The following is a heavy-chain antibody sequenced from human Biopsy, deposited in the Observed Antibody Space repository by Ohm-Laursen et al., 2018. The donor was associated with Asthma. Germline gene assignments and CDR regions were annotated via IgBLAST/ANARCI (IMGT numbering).Heavy chain of an antibody. CDR1: GFTFSSYA. V-gene: IGHV3-23*03. Sequence: SLRLSCTASGFTFSSYAMSWVRQAPGKGLGWVSVIYSGGTSHTADSVRGRFTISRDFSKNTLHLQMHSLRVEDTAVYYCARGDSSGWSHYYFDYWGQGTLSPSPQ. CDR3: ARGDSSGWSHYYFDY. D-gene: IGHD6-19*01. CDR2: IYSGGTS. J-gene: IGHJ4*02.